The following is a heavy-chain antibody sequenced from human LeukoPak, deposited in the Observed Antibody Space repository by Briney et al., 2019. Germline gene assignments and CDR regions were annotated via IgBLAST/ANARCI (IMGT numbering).Heavy chain of an antibody. Sequence: SETLSLTCTVSGDSISSSRYYWGWIRQPPGKGLEWIGEINHSGSTNYNPSLKSRVTISVDTSKNQFSLKLSSVTAADTAVYYCARVTPPYYDRQPGYYFDYWGQGTLVTVSS. CDR3: ARVTPPYYDRQPGYYFDY. CDR1: GDSISSSRYY. D-gene: IGHD1-26*01. V-gene: IGHV4-39*07. CDR2: INHSGST. J-gene: IGHJ4*02.